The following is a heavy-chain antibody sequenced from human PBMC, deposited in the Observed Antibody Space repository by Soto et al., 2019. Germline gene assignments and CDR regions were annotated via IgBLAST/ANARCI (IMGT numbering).Heavy chain of an antibody. CDR1: VFTFSSYG. Sequence: WWSLRLSCSASVFTFSSYGMHWVRQAPGKGLEWVAVIWYDGSNKYYADSVKGRFTISRDNSKNTLYLQMNSLRAEDTAVYYCARDRIAAAGLVYYYYYGMDVWGQGTTVTVSS. CDR2: IWYDGSNK. V-gene: IGHV3-33*01. CDR3: ARDRIAAAGLVYYYYYGMDV. D-gene: IGHD6-13*01. J-gene: IGHJ6*02.